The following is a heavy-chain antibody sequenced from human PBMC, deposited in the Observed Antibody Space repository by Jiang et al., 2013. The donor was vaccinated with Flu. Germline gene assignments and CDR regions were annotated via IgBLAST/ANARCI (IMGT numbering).Heavy chain of an antibody. CDR2: IYPGDSDT. CDR1: GYSFTSYW. V-gene: IGHV5-51*01. D-gene: IGHD4-17*01. CDR3: ARLTESPTTATYYFDY. Sequence: LEISCEVSGYSFTSYWIGWVRQMPGKGLEWMGIIYPGDSDTRYSPSFQGQVTISADKSISTAYLQWSSLKASDTAMYYCARLTESPTTATYYFDYWGQGTLVTVSS. J-gene: IGHJ4*02.